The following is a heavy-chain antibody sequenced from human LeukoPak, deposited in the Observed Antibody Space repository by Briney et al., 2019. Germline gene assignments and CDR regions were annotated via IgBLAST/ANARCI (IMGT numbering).Heavy chain of an antibody. CDR2: ISSSSSYI. D-gene: IGHD6-19*01. Sequence: GGSLRLSCAASGFTFSSYSMNWVRQAPGKGLEWVSSISSSSSYIYYADSVKGRFTISRDNAKNSLYLQMNSLRAEDTAVYYCARESCGWYYLDYWGQGTLVTVSS. CDR1: GFTFSSYS. V-gene: IGHV3-21*01. J-gene: IGHJ4*02. CDR3: ARESCGWYYLDY.